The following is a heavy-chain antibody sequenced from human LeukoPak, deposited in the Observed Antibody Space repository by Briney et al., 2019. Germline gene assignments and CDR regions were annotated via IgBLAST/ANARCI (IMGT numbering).Heavy chain of an antibody. Sequence: GGSLRLSCAASGFTVSSNYMSWVRQAPGKGLEWVSVIYSGGSTYYADSVKGRFTISRDNSKNTLYLQMNSLRAEDTAVYYCARDSGSYYGTLSFDYWGQGTLVTVSS. D-gene: IGHD1-26*01. CDR2: IYSGGST. J-gene: IGHJ4*02. CDR3: ARDSGSYYGTLSFDY. CDR1: GFTVSSNY. V-gene: IGHV3-53*01.